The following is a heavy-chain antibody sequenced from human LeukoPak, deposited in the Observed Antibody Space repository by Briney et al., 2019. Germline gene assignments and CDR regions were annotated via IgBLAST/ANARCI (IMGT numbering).Heavy chain of an antibody. D-gene: IGHD3-16*01. CDR3: TRERRGSYYAFES. Sequence: PGGSLRLSCAASGFSFSDYYMSWVRQAPGKGLEWISYITTSSSTNYADSVKGRFTISRDNAKNSVVLQMNSLRAEDTAVYYCTRERRGSYYAFESWGQGTLVSVSS. CDR1: GFSFSDYY. V-gene: IGHV3-11*05. CDR2: ITTSSST. J-gene: IGHJ4*01.